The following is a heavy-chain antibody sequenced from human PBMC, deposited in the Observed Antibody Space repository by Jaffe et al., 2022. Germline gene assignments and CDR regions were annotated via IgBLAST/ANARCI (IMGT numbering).Heavy chain of an antibody. V-gene: IGHV1-69*02. J-gene: IGHJ4*02. Sequence: QVQLVQSGAEVKKPGSSVKVSCKASGGTFSSYTISWVRQAPGQGLEWMGRIIPILGIANYAQKFQGRVTITADKSTSTAYMELSSLRSEDTAVYYCASSPTGDYYDSSGYYPFDYWGQGTLVTVSS. CDR1: GGTFSSYT. CDR3: ASSPTGDYYDSSGYYPFDY. D-gene: IGHD3-22*01. CDR2: IIPILGIA.